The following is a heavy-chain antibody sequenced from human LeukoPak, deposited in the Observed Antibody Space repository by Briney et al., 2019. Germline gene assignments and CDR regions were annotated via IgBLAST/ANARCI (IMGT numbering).Heavy chain of an antibody. CDR3: ARDAAIYDSGAYYYLW. V-gene: IGHV1-69*01. J-gene: IGHJ4*02. D-gene: IGHD3-22*01. Sequence: SVKVSCKASGGTFSRYAISWVRQAPGQGLEWMGGITPMFGTANYAQKFQGRVTITADESTRTAYMDLMSLKFEDTAVYYCARDAAIYDSGAYYYLWWGQGTLVTVSS. CDR2: ITPMFGTA. CDR1: GGTFSRYA.